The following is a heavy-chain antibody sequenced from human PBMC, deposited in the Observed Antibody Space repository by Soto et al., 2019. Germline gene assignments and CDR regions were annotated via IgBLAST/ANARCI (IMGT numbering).Heavy chain of an antibody. V-gene: IGHV1-69*13. Sequence: AAVQVSCKASGGSYSSYAISWVRQAPGQGIEWMGGIIPIFGTANYAQKFQGRVTITADESTSTAYMELSSLRSEDTAVYYCAIPREQSAVAGGYYYYGMDVWGKGTTVTSPQ. D-gene: IGHD6-19*01. CDR2: IIPIFGTA. CDR3: AIPREQSAVAGGYYYYGMDV. CDR1: GGSYSSYA. J-gene: IGHJ6*04.